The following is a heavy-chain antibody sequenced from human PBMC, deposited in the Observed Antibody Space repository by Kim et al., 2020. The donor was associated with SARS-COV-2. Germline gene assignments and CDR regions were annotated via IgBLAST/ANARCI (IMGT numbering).Heavy chain of an antibody. CDR1: GGSISSSNW. Sequence: SETLSLTCAVSGGSISSSNWWSWVRQPPGKGLEWIGEIYHSGSTNYNPSLKSRVTISVDKSKNQFSLKLSSVTAADTAAYYCARESRDGYNYFDYWGQGTLVTVSS. V-gene: IGHV4-4*02. CDR2: IYHSGST. J-gene: IGHJ4*02. CDR3: ARESRDGYNYFDY. D-gene: IGHD5-12*01.